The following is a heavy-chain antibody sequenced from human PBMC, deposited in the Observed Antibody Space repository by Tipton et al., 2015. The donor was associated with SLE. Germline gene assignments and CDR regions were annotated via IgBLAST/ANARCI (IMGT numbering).Heavy chain of an antibody. CDR2: IYHGGST. CDR3: TRGGPTGHRSGGTCYSRIDS. D-gene: IGHD2-15*01. CDR1: GDSITSYNW. J-gene: IGHJ4*02. Sequence: TLSLTCAVSGDSITSYNWYNWVRQPPGKGLEWIGEIYHGGSTNYNPSLKSRVDMSMDKSRNQFSLQLNSVTAADTAVYFCTRGGPTGHRSGGTCYSRIDSWGQGTLVTVSS. V-gene: IGHV4-4*01.